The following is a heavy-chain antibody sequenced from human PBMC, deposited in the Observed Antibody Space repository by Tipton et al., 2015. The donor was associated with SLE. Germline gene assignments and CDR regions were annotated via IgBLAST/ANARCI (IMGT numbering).Heavy chain of an antibody. CDR3: ARHPYYYYGVDV. CDR1: GGSFSGYY. CDR2: INHSGST. J-gene: IGHJ6*02. V-gene: IGHV4-34*01. Sequence: TLSLTCAVYGGSFSGYYWSWIRQPPGKGLEWIGEINHSGSTNYNPSLKSRVTISVDTSKNQFSLKLNSVTAADTAVYYCARHPYYYYGVDVWGQGTTVTVS.